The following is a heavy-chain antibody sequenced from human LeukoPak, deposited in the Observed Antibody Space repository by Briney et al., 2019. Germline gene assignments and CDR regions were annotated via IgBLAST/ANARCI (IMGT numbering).Heavy chain of an antibody. Sequence: QPGGSLRLSCSASGFTFSSYVMYWVRQAPGKAPEYVSAINNNGGTTSYAGSVKGRFTISRDNSKNTLSLQMSSLRVEDTAVYYCVKARGYCGSGTCYFDYWGRGTLVTVSS. V-gene: IGHV3-64D*08. CDR2: INNNGGTT. CDR3: VKARGYCGSGTCYFDY. D-gene: IGHD2-15*01. CDR1: GFTFSSYV. J-gene: IGHJ4*02.